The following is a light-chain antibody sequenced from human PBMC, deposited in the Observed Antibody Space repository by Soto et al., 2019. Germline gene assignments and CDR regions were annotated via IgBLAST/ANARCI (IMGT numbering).Light chain of an antibody. J-gene: IGKJ2*01. CDR1: QSVSNS. Sequence: EIVMTQSPATLSVSPGERATLSCRASQSVSNSLAWYQQKPGQAPRLLIYDPSTRATGIPARFSGSGSGTEFTLTITSLQSEDSAIYSCQQYKNWPPLYTFGQGTKLEIK. CDR3: QQYKNWPPLYT. CDR2: DPS. V-gene: IGKV3D-15*01.